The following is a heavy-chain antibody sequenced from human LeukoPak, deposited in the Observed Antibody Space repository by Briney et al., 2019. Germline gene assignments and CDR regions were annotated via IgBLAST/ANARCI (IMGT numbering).Heavy chain of an antibody. CDR1: GGSISSYY. CDR3: ARKPGYSYENWFDP. CDR2: IYYSGST. D-gene: IGHD5-18*01. J-gene: IGHJ5*02. Sequence: SETLSLTCTVSGGSISSYYWSWIRQPPGKGLEWIGYIYYSGSTNYNPSLKSRVTISVDTSKNQFSLKLSSVTAADTAVYYCARKPGYSYENWFDPWGQGTLVTVSS. V-gene: IGHV4-59*08.